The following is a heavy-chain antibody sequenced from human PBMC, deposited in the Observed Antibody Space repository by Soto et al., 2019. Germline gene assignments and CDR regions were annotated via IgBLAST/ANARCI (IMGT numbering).Heavy chain of an antibody. CDR3: ARATYYFDSSARLAY. D-gene: IGHD3-22*01. J-gene: IGHJ4*02. Sequence: LRIYCAASRFTFSTYSMNWVRQATWKRLERVSYISSSSSTLFYTHPEKGRFTVSRDNAKNSLHLHKNSLTTEHKAVYSSARATYYFDSSARLAYWGQGTLVT. V-gene: IGHV3-48*01. CDR2: ISSSSSTL. CDR1: RFTFSTYS.